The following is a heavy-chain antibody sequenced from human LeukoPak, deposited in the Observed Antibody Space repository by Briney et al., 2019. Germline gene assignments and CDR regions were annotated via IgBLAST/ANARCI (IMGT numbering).Heavy chain of an antibody. CDR2: IKSKTDGGTT. J-gene: IGHJ4*02. D-gene: IGHD3-3*01. CDR1: GFTFNNAW. CDR3: TTALSDFWSGYRYFDY. Sequence: PGGSLRLSCAASGFTFNNAWMSWVRQAPGKGLEWVGRIKSKTDGGTTDYAAPVKGRFTISRDDSRNTLYLQMNSLKTEDTAVYYCTTALSDFWSGYRYFDYWGQGTLVTVSS. V-gene: IGHV3-15*01.